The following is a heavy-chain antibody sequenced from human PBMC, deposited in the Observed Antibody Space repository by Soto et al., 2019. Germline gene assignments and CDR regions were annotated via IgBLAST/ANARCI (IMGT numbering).Heavy chain of an antibody. CDR3: VRAACGDCYGYGY. CDR1: GFNFRDYN. Sequence: EVQLVESGGDLVQPGGSLRLSCAASGFNFRDYNMNWVRQAPGKGLEWVSHITATTGITYYADSVKGRFTISRDNPKNSPSLQINKLRDGDTALYYCVRAACGDCYGYGYWGQGTLVIVSS. V-gene: IGHV3-48*02. D-gene: IGHD2-21*02. J-gene: IGHJ4*02. CDR2: ITATTGIT.